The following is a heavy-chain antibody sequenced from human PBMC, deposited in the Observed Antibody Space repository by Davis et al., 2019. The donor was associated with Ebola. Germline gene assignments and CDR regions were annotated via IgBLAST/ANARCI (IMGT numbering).Heavy chain of an antibody. V-gene: IGHV3-74*01. CDR1: RFTFSDSW. Sequence: GESLKISCAASRFTFSDSWMHWVRQVPGKGLVWVARINSDGSTTHYADSVKGRFTISRDNAKGTLYLQMDSLTADDTALYYCTRGVDTTLASWSDALDVWGQGTMVTVSS. J-gene: IGHJ3*01. CDR2: INSDGSTT. CDR3: TRGVDTTLASWSDALDV. D-gene: IGHD2-15*01.